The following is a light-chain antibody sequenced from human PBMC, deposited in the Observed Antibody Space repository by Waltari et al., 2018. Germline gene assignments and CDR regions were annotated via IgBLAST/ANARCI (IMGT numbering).Light chain of an antibody. CDR2: EVI. V-gene: IGLV2-14*01. CDR3: SSYTSSSTPV. J-gene: IGLJ1*01. CDR1: SSDVGGYNY. Sequence: QSALTQPASVSGSPGQSITISCTGTSSDVGGYNYVSWYQQHPGKAPKLMIYEVINRPSGVSNRFSGSKSGNTASLTISGLQAEDEADYYCSSYTSSSTPVFGTGTKVTVL.